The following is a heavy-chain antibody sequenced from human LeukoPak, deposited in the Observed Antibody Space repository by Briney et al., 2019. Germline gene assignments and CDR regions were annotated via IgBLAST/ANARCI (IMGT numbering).Heavy chain of an antibody. CDR2: IKEDGSAQ. D-gene: IGHD3-16*02. CDR1: GFTFGAYW. Sequence: GGSLRLSCAASGFTFGAYWMSWFRQAPGKGPEWVASIKEDGSAQYYVDSLEGRFTISRDNAKNSLYLQMDSMGVEDTAAYYCARHIVGEQNFDYWSQGTLVTVSS. J-gene: IGHJ4*02. CDR3: ARHIVGEQNFDY. V-gene: IGHV3-7*01.